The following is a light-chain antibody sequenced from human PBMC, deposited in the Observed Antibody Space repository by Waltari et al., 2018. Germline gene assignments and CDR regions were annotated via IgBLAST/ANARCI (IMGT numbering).Light chain of an antibody. J-gene: IGLJ3*02. CDR1: SSDVGGYNY. V-gene: IGLV2-8*01. CDR3: SSYAGSNNSQV. Sequence: QSALTQPPSASGSPGQSVTISCTGTSSDVGGYNYVSWYQQHPGKVPKLMIYEVSKRPSGVPDRFSGSKSGNTASLTVSGLQAEDEADYYCSSYAGSNNSQVFGGGTKLTVL. CDR2: EVS.